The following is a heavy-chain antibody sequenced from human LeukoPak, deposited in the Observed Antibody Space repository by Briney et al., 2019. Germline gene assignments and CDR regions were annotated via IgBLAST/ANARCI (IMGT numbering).Heavy chain of an antibody. CDR2: ISGSGGST. V-gene: IGHV3-23*01. CDR1: GFTFSSYA. CDR3: AKDGWAYYDSSGGDGFWFDP. Sequence: GGSLRLSCAASGFTFSSYAMSWVRQAPGKGLEWVSAISGSGGSTYYADSVKGRFTISRDNSKNTLYLQMNSLRAEDTAVYYCAKDGWAYYDSSGGDGFWFDPWGQGTLVTVSS. D-gene: IGHD3-22*01. J-gene: IGHJ5*02.